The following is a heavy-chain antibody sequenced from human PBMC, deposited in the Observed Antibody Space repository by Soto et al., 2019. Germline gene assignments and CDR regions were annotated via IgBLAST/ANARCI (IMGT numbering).Heavy chain of an antibody. J-gene: IGHJ6*02. V-gene: IGHV1-18*01. CDR3: ARSWVTGKGGIDF. D-gene: IGHD3-16*01. Sequence: ASVKVSWKASGYTFTSYGLSWVRQAPGQGLEWMGWINGYTGNTNYAQKFQGRVTMTTDTSTNTAYLDLWTLISDDTAVYYCARSWVTGKGGIDFWGQGSTVTGSS. CDR1: GYTFTSYG. CDR2: INGYTGNT.